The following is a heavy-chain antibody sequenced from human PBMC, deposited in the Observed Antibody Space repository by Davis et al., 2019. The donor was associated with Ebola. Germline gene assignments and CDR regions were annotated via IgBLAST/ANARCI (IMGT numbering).Heavy chain of an antibody. J-gene: IGHJ6*02. V-gene: IGHV4-59*01. CDR3: ARDWWDCSGGSCFYYYYYGMDV. CDR1: GGSISSYY. CDR2: FFYRFLT. D-gene: IGHD2-15*01. Sequence: SETLSLTCTVSGGSISSYYWSXXXXXXXXXXXXXXFFFYRFLTTSYPSLKSRVTISVDTSKNQFSLKLSSVTAADTAVYYCARDWWDCSGGSCFYYYYYGMDVWGQGTTVTVSS.